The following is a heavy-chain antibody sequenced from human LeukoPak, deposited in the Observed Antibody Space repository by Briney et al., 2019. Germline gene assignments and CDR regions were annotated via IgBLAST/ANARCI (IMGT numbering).Heavy chain of an antibody. CDR3: ARDYAAGTGFDY. D-gene: IGHD6-13*01. Sequence: SQTLSLTRTVSGGSISSYYWSWIRQPPGNGLEWIGYIYYSGSTNYNPSLKSRVTISVDTSKNQFSLKLSSVTAADTAVYYCARDYAAGTGFDYWGQGTLVTVSS. CDR1: GGSISSYY. J-gene: IGHJ4*02. V-gene: IGHV4-59*01. CDR2: IYYSGST.